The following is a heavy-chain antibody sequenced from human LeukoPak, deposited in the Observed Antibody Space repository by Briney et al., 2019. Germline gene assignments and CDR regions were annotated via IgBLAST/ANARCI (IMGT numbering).Heavy chain of an antibody. CDR2: INDDGSAT. CDR3: AREILAPGKTHDY. J-gene: IGHJ4*02. Sequence: QAGGSLRLSCAASGFTFSSYGMSWVRQAPGKGLAWVSRINDDGSATFYADSVKGRFTISRDNAKNTLFLQINSLRAEDTAVYYSAREILAPGKTHDYWGQGTLVTVSS. V-gene: IGHV3-74*01. CDR1: GFTFSSYG.